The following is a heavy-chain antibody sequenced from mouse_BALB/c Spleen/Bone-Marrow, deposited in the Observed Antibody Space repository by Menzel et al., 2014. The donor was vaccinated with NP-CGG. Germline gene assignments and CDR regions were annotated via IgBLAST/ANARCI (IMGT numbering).Heavy chain of an antibody. Sequence: EVKLVESGGGLVQPGGSRKLSCAASGITFRNFGMHWVRQAPEKGLEWVAYISSGSSTIYYADTLKGRFTIPRDNPKNTLFLQMTSLRSEDTAMYYCARIGRARGYAMDYWGQGTSVTVSS. CDR1: GITFRNFG. D-gene: IGHD3-3*01. CDR3: ARIGRARGYAMDY. CDR2: ISSGSSTI. J-gene: IGHJ4*01. V-gene: IGHV5-17*02.